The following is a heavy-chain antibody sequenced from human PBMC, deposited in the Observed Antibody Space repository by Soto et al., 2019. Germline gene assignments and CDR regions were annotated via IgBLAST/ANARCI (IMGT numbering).Heavy chain of an antibody. D-gene: IGHD6-13*01. CDR3: ASSNIAAAGFYYYGMDV. J-gene: IGHJ6*02. CDR2: IYYSGST. V-gene: IGHV4-59*01. Sequence: QVQLQESGPGLVKPSETLSLTCTVSGGSISSYYWSWIRQPPGKGLEWIGYIYYSGSTNYNPSLKSRVTISVDTSKIQCSLKLSSVTAADTAVYYCASSNIAAAGFYYYGMDVWGRGTTVTVSS. CDR1: GGSISSYY.